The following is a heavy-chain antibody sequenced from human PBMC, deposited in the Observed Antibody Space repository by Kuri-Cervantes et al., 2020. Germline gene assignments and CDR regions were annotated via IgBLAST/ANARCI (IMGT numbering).Heavy chain of an antibody. Sequence: GESLKISCAASGFTVYSHYMSWVRQAPGKGPEWVAVIWYDGSNKYYADSVKGRFTISRDNSKNTLYLQMNSLRAEDTAVYYCARDGATNWFDPWGQGTLVTVSS. J-gene: IGHJ5*02. D-gene: IGHD1-26*01. CDR2: IWYDGSNK. CDR3: ARDGATNWFDP. CDR1: GFTVYSHY. V-gene: IGHV3-33*08.